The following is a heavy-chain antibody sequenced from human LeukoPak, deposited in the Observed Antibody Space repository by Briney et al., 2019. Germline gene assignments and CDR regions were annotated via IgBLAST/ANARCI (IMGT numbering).Heavy chain of an antibody. CDR3: AKDGEDGYNPLGYFGY. Sequence: GRSLRLSCAASGFTFSSYGMHWVRQAPGKGLEWVAVIWYDGSNKYYADSVKGRFTISRDNSKNTLYLQMNSLRAEDTAVYYCAKDGEDGYNPLGYFGYWGQGTLVTVSS. J-gene: IGHJ4*02. D-gene: IGHD5-24*01. CDR2: IWYDGSNK. CDR1: GFTFSSYG. V-gene: IGHV3-33*06.